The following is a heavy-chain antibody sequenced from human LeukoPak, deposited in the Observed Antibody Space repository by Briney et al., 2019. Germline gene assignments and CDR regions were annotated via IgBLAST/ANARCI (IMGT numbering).Heavy chain of an antibody. CDR1: GFTFSNYA. D-gene: IGHD2-21*02. V-gene: IGHV3-30-3*01. Sequence: PGGSLRLSCAASGFTFSNYAMHWVRQAPGKGLEWVAVISYDGSNKHYADSVKGRFTISRDNSKNTLYLQMNSLRAEDTAMYYCARSPAGDCGGDCYKTTWGQGTLVTVSS. J-gene: IGHJ5*02. CDR2: ISYDGSNK. CDR3: ARSPAGDCGGDCYKTT.